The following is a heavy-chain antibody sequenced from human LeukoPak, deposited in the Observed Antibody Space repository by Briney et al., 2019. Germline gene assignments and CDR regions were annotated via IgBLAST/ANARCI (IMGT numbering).Heavy chain of an antibody. J-gene: IGHJ4*02. Sequence: PGGSLRLSCAASGFTFSDYYMSWIRQAPGKGLEWVSYISSSGSTIYYADSVKGRFTISRDNAKNSLYLQMNSLRLEDTALYYCAKDITDYNSWYDYWGQGTLVTVSS. D-gene: IGHD6-13*01. CDR1: GFTFSDYY. CDR3: AKDITDYNSWYDY. CDR2: ISSSGSTI. V-gene: IGHV3-11*01.